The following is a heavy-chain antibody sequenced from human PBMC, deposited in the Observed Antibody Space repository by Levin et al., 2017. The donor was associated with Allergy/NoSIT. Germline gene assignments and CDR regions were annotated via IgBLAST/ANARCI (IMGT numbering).Heavy chain of an antibody. Sequence: NASETLSLTCTVSGGSISSSSYYWGWIRQPPGKGLEWIGSIYYSGSTYYNPSLKSRVTISVDTSKNQFSLKLSSVTAADTAVYYCARQRVTLTGYYYPFDYWGQGTLVTVSS. CDR1: GGSISSSSYY. J-gene: IGHJ4*02. D-gene: IGHD3-9*01. CDR3: ARQRVTLTGYYYPFDY. V-gene: IGHV4-39*01. CDR2: IYYSGST.